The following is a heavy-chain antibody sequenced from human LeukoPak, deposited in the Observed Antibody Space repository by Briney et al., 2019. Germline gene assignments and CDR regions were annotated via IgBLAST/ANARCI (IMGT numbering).Heavy chain of an antibody. CDR2: IDPSDTYT. CDR1: GYTFTSYW. Sequence: GASLKISSKGSGYTFTSYWISWVRQMPGKGLEWMGRIDPSDTYTNYSPSFQGHVTISSDKSISTAYLQWSSLKASDTAMYYCARHVDTTVVTSTFDYWGQGTLVTVSS. D-gene: IGHD4-23*01. J-gene: IGHJ4*02. CDR3: ARHVDTTVVTSTFDY. V-gene: IGHV5-10-1*01.